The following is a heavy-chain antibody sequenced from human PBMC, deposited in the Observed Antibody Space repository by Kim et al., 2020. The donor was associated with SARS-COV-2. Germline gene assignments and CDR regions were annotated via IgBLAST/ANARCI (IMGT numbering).Heavy chain of an antibody. CDR2: INHSGST. V-gene: IGHV4-34*01. D-gene: IGHD6-19*01. Sequence: SETLSLTCAVYGGSFSGYYWSWIRQPPGKGLEWIGEINHSGSTNYNPSLKSRVTISVDTSKNQFSLKLSSVTAADTAVYYCARGKRRVGYTAWGIAVAGTVMDVWGQGTTVTVSS. J-gene: IGHJ6*02. CDR1: GGSFSGYY. CDR3: ARGKRRVGYTAWGIAVAGTVMDV.